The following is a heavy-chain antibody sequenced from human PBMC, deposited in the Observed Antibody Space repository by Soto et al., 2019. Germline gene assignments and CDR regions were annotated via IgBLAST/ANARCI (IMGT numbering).Heavy chain of an antibody. CDR1: GFTFSDFA. J-gene: IGHJ4*02. V-gene: IGHV3-23*01. D-gene: IGHD4-17*01. CDR2: MTGSGDTT. CDR3: SKKVYGGNPSPFGS. Sequence: EVQLLESGGALVQPGGSLRLSCRGSGFTFSDFAMNWVRQAPNKRLEWVSTMTGSGDTTYYAESVKGRFTISRDNSKNTLFQQRTALRAVDTAIYFCSKKVYGGNPSPFGSWGQGTLVTVSS.